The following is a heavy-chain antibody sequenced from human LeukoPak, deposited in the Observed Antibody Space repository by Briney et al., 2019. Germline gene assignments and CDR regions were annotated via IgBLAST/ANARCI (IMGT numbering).Heavy chain of an antibody. V-gene: IGHV4-59*01. CDR2: IYYSGTT. CDR1: GGSITNYY. Sequence: SETLSLTCTVSGGSITNYYWSWIRQPPGKGLEWIGFIYYSGTTNYNPSLKSRVTISVDTSKNQFSLTLSSMTAADTAVYYCARDRPRYYFDYWGQGTLVTVSS. CDR3: ARDRPRYYFDY. J-gene: IGHJ4*02.